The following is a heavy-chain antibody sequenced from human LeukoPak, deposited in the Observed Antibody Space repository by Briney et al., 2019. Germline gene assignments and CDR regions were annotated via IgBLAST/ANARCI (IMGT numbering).Heavy chain of an antibody. D-gene: IGHD3-22*01. CDR2: INQDGSEK. CDR1: GLTLSNYW. V-gene: IGHV3-7*05. CDR3: ARDSRGYPY. J-gene: IGHJ4*02. Sequence: GGSLRLPCAASGLTLSNYWMTWVRQAPGKGLEWVANINQDGSEKNYVDSVKGRFTISRDNAKNSLYLEMNSLRAEDMGVYYCARDSRGYPYWGQGTLVTVSS.